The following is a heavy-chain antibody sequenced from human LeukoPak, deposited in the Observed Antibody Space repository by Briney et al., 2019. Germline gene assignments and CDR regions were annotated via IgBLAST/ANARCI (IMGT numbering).Heavy chain of an antibody. CDR1: GFTFSSYS. Sequence: PGGSLRLSCAASGFTFSSYSMNWVRQAPGKGLEWVSSISSSSYIYYADSVKGRFTISRDNAKNSLYLQMNSLRAEDTAVYYCASAVAGTGAFDYWGQGTLVTVSS. D-gene: IGHD6-19*01. J-gene: IGHJ4*02. CDR2: ISSSSYI. CDR3: ASAVAGTGAFDY. V-gene: IGHV3-21*01.